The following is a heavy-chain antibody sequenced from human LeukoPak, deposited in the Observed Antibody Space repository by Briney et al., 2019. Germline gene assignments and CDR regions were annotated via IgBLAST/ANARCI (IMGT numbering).Heavy chain of an antibody. Sequence: PGGSLRLSCAASGFTFSSYWMSWVRQAPGKGLEWVANIKQDGSEKYYVDSVKGRFTISRDNAKNSLYLQMNSLRAEDTAVYYCARSGGSGSYSVYYYYGMDVWGQGTTVTVSS. J-gene: IGHJ6*02. CDR2: IKQDGSEK. CDR3: ARSGGSGSYSVYYYYGMDV. V-gene: IGHV3-7*01. D-gene: IGHD3-10*01. CDR1: GFTFSSYW.